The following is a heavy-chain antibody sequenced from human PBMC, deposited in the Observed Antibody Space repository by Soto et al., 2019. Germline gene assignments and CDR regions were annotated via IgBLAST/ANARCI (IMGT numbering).Heavy chain of an antibody. D-gene: IGHD2-8*02. J-gene: IGHJ4*02. CDR3: ARDKITGLFDY. CDR1: GGSFSGYY. CDR2: INHSGST. Sequence: PSETLSLTCAVYGGSFSGYYWTWIRQPPGTGLEWIGEINHSGSTNYNPSIKSRVTISVGTSKNQFSLKLTSVTAADTAVYYCARDKITGLFDYWGQGTLVTVSS. V-gene: IGHV4-34*01.